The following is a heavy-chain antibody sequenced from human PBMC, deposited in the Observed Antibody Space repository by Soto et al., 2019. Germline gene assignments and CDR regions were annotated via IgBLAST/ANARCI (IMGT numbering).Heavy chain of an antibody. CDR1: DGSISGNF. CDR3: AREVWVAGLLYYFDF. CDR2: ISSNGDT. V-gene: IGHV4-4*07. Sequence: PSETLSLTCTVSDGSISGNFLTWIRQPAGKGLEWIGRISSNGDTDYNPSLKSRVTMSIDTSKNHFSLDLISVTAPDTAIYYCAREVWVAGLLYYFDFWGQGTLVTVSS. J-gene: IGHJ4*02. D-gene: IGHD6-19*01.